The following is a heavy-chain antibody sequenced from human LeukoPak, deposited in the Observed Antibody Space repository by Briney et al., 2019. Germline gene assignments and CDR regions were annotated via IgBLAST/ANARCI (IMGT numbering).Heavy chain of an antibody. CDR2: INHSGST. D-gene: IGHD3-3*01. Sequence: SETLSLTCAVYGGSFSGYYWSWIRQPPGKGLEWIGEINHSGSTNYNPSLKSRVTISVDTSKNQFSLRLSSVTAADTAVYYCARDPDKSTYYDFWSGYYEDYYYGMDVWGQGTTVTVSS. CDR3: ARDPDKSTYYDFWSGYYEDYYYGMDV. J-gene: IGHJ6*02. V-gene: IGHV4-34*01. CDR1: GGSFSGYY.